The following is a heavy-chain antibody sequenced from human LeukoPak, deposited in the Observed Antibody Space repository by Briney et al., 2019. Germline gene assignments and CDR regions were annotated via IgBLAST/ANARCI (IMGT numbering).Heavy chain of an antibody. CDR3: ARQTGFGELWGAFDI. J-gene: IGHJ3*02. CDR2: IMPLFGTP. CDR1: GGTFNNYA. V-gene: IGHV1-69*13. Sequence: SVKVSCKASGGTFNNYAISWVRQAPGQGPEWMGGIMPLFGTPKYAQKFQGRVTITADESTSTAYMELSSLRSEDTAVYYCARQTGFGELWGAFDIWGQGTMATVSS. D-gene: IGHD3-10*01.